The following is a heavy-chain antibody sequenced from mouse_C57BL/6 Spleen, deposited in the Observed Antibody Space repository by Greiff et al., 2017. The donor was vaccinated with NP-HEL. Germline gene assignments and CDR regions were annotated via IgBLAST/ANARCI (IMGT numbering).Heavy chain of an antibody. CDR3: ARDGGYFDY. V-gene: IGHV5-4*01. CDR2: ISDGGSYT. J-gene: IGHJ2*01. Sequence: DVKLVESGGGLVKPGGSLKLSCAASGFTFSSYAMSWVRQTPEKRLEWVATISDGGSYTCYPDNVKGRFTISRDNAKNNLYLQMSHLKSEDTAMYYCARDGGYFDYWGQGTTLTVSS. CDR1: GFTFSSYA.